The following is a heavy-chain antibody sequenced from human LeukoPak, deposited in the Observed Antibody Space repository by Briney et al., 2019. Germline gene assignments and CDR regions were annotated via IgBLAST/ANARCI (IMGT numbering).Heavy chain of an antibody. Sequence: SETLSLTCAVYGGSFSGYYWSWIRQPPGKGLEWIGSIYHSGSTYYNPSLKSRVTISVDTSKNQFSLKLSSVTAADTAVYYCASLAARGAGLYWGQGTLVTVSS. V-gene: IGHV4-34*01. J-gene: IGHJ4*02. CDR2: IYHSGST. D-gene: IGHD6-19*01. CDR1: GGSFSGYY. CDR3: ASLAARGAGLY.